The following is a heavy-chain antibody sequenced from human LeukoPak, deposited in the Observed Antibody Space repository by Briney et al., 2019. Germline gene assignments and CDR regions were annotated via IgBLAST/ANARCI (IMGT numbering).Heavy chain of an antibody. CDR2: INQDGSER. J-gene: IGHJ4*02. Sequence: QPGGSLRLSCAASRFTFSSYGMHWVRQAPGKGLEWVANINQDGSERYYVDSVKGRFTISRDNAKNSLYLQMNSLKAADTAVYYCARDWMMGATFEIQGPVDYWGQGTLVTVSS. CDR1: RFTFSSYG. V-gene: IGHV3-7*01. D-gene: IGHD1-26*01. CDR3: ARDWMMGATFEIQGPVDY.